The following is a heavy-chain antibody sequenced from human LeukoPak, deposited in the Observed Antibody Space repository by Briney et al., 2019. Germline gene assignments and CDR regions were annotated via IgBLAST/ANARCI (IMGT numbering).Heavy chain of an antibody. CDR1: GFTFSSYA. V-gene: IGHV3-30-3*01. CDR3: ARSEYNFDY. J-gene: IGHJ4*02. Sequence: GGSLRLSCAASGFTFSSYAMHWVRQAPGKGLEWVAVISYDGSNKYYADSVKGRFTISRDNSKNTLYLQMNSLRAEDTAVYYCARSEYNFDYWGQGTLVTVSS. CDR2: ISYDGSNK. D-gene: IGHD1-1*01.